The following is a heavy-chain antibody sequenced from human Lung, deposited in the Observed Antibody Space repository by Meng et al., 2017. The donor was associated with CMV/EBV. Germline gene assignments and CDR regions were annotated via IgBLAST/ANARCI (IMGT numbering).Heavy chain of an antibody. D-gene: IGHD2/OR15-2a*01. J-gene: IGHJ6*02. CDR2: IYYSGST. CDR1: GGSISSSSYY. CDR3: ARGVIASNYYYYGMDV. V-gene: IGHV4-39*07. Sequence: SETXSLTCTVSGGSISSSSYYWGWIRQPPGKGLEWIGSIYYSGSTYYNPSLKSRVTISVDTSKNQFSLKLSSVTAADTAVYYCARGVIASNYYYYGMDVWGQGXTVTVSS.